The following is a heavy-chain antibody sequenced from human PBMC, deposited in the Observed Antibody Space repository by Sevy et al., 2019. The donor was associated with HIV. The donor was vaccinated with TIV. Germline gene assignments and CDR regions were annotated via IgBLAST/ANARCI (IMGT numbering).Heavy chain of an antibody. V-gene: IGHV3-23*01. CDR2: ISGSGGST. CDR1: GFTFSSYA. Sequence: GGSLRLSCAASGFTFSSYAMSWVRQAPGKGLEWVSAISGSGGSTHYADSVKGRFTISRDNSKNTLYLQMNSLRAEDTAVYYCAKEGNGDFWSGYYDAFDIWGQGTMVTVSS. CDR3: AKEGNGDFWSGYYDAFDI. D-gene: IGHD3-3*01. J-gene: IGHJ3*02.